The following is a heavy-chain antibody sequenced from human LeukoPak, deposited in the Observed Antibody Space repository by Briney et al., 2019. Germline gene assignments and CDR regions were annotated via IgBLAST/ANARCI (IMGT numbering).Heavy chain of an antibody. J-gene: IGHJ4*02. CDR2: IKQDGSEK. CDR3: ARDAGGVFDY. V-gene: IGHV3-7*05. Sequence: GGSLRLSCAASGFTVSSNYMSWVRQAPGKGLEWVANIKQDGSEKYYVDSVKGRFTISRDNAKNSLYLQMNSLRAEDTAVYYCARDAGGVFDYWGQGTLVTVSS. D-gene: IGHD3-3*01. CDR1: GFTVSSNY.